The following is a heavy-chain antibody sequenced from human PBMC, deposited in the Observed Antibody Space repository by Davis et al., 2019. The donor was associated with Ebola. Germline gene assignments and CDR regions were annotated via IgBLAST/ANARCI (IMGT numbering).Heavy chain of an antibody. CDR2: VSHSERER. CDR1: GFIFRNYA. Sequence: PGGSLRLSCAASGFIFRNYAMHWVRQDPGKALEWVAVVSHSERERFYADSVKGRFTISRDNSENTLYLQINSLKADDTSVYYCARAGFEEVLDYWGQGTPVTVSS. J-gene: IGHJ4*02. CDR3: ARAGFEEVLDY. D-gene: IGHD3-3*01. V-gene: IGHV3-30*04.